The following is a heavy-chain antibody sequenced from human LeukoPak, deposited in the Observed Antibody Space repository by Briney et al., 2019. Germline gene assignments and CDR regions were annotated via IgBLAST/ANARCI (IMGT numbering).Heavy chain of an antibody. D-gene: IGHD5-12*01. CDR1: GFTFSSYW. V-gene: IGHV3-74*01. CDR2: INSDGSST. Sequence: PGGSLRLSCAASGFTFSSYWMHWVRQAPGKGLVWVSRINSDGSSTSYADSVKGRFTISRDNAKNTLYLQMNSLRAEDTAVYYCARAGIVATIYYYYYGVDVWGQGPTVTVSS. CDR3: ARAGIVATIYYYYYGVDV. J-gene: IGHJ6*02.